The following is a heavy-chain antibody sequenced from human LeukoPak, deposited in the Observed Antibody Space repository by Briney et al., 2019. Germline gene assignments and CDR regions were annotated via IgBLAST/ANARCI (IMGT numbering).Heavy chain of an antibody. D-gene: IGHD6-19*01. Sequence: GGSLRPSCAASGFTFSSYAMSWVRQAPGKGLEWVSGISGSGGSTYYADSVKGRFTISRDNSKNTLYLQVNGLRAEDTAAYYCAKDAYNSGWYYFDYWGQGSLVTVSS. V-gene: IGHV3-23*01. CDR3: AKDAYNSGWYYFDY. CDR2: ISGSGGST. CDR1: GFTFSSYA. J-gene: IGHJ4*02.